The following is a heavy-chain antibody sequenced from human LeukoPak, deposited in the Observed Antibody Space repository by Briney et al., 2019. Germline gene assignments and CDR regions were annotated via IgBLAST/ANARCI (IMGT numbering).Heavy chain of an antibody. D-gene: IGHD2-21*02. J-gene: IGHJ3*02. CDR1: GGSISSSNW. CDR2: IYHSGST. V-gene: IGHV4-4*02. Sequence: PSGTLSLTCAVSGGSISSSNWWSWVRQPPGKGLEWIGEIYHSGSTNYNPSLKSRVTISVDKSKNQFSLKLSSVTAADTAVYYCASYCGGDCYSCGAFDIWGQGTMVTVSS. CDR3: ASYCGGDCYSCGAFDI.